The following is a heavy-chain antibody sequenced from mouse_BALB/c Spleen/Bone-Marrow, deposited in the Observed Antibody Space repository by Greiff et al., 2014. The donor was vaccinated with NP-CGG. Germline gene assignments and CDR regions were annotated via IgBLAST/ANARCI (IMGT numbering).Heavy chain of an antibody. V-gene: IGHV5-6-5*01. CDR2: ISSGGST. Sequence: EVKLMESGGGLVKPGGSLKLSCAASGFTFSSYAMSWVRQTPERRLEWVASISSGGSTYYPDSVKGRFTISRDNARNILYLQMSSLRSEDKAMYYCAKRGAYGNFWFAYWGQGTLVTVSA. CDR3: AKRGAYGNFWFAY. D-gene: IGHD2-10*02. J-gene: IGHJ3*01. CDR1: GFTFSSYA.